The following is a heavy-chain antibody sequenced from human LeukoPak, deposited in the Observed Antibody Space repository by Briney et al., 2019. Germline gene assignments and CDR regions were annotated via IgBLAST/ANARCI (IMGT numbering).Heavy chain of an antibody. CDR1: GFTFSSYG. CDR2: ISYDGSNK. CDR3: AKKLELQT. V-gene: IGHV3-30*18. D-gene: IGHD1-7*01. Sequence: HSGRSLRLSCAASGFTFSSYGMHWVRQAPGKGLEWVAVISYDGSNKYYADSVKGRFTISRDNSKNTLYLQMNSLRAEDTAVYYCAKKLELQTWGQGTLVTVSS. J-gene: IGHJ4*02.